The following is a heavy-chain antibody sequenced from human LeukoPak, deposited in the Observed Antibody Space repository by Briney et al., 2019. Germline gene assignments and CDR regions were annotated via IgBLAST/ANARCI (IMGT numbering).Heavy chain of an antibody. CDR3: ARAVVAAPYGMDV. J-gene: IGHJ6*02. CDR2: IYSGGST. D-gene: IGHD3-22*01. CDR1: GFTVSSNY. Sequence: GGSLRLSCAASGFTVSSNYMSWVRQAPGKGLEWVSVIYSGGSTYYADSVKGRFTISRDNSKNTLYLQMNSLRAEDTAVYYCARAVVAAPYGMDVWGQGTTVTVS. V-gene: IGHV3-66*01.